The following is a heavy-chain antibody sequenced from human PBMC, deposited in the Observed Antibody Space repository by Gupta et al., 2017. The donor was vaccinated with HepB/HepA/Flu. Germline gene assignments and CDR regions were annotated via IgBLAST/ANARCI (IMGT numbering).Heavy chain of an antibody. CDR3: ARWYSWSVEK. D-gene: IGHD1-26*01. CDR1: GFTFDTCW. Sequence: EVQLVESGGGLVQPGGSLRLSCSASGFTFDTCWMSWVRQPPGKGLEWVANIKQDGREIKDVDSVKGRFTISRDNAKNSLYLKMNSLRDEDTAVYYGARWYSWSVEKWGQGTLVTVSS. CDR2: IKQDGREI. V-gene: IGHV3-7*01. J-gene: IGHJ4*02.